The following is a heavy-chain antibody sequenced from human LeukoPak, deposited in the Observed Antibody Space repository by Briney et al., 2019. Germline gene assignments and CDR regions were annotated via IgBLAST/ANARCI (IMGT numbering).Heavy chain of an antibody. Sequence: SVKVSCKASGYTFTSYGISWVRQAPGQGLEWMGGIIPIFGTANYAQKFQGRVTITTDESTSTAYMELSSLRSEDTAVYYCARGRYSTRARWFDPWGQGTLVTVSS. CDR3: ARGRYSTRARWFDP. V-gene: IGHV1-69*05. CDR1: GYTFTSYG. CDR2: IIPIFGTA. D-gene: IGHD5-12*01. J-gene: IGHJ5*02.